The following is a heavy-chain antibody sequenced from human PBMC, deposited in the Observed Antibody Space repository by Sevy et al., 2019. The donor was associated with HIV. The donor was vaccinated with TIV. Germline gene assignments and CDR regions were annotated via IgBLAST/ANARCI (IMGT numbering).Heavy chain of an antibody. CDR1: GFTFNNYW. V-gene: IGHV3-7*03. CDR3: ARSWDYWGQMGY. CDR2: IKQDGSDK. Sequence: GGSLRLSCAASGFTFNNYWMTWVRRAPGKGLEWVANIKQDGSDKDYMESVKGRFNISRDNAKNSLYLQLNSLRAEDTAVYSCARSWDYWGQMGYWGQGTLVTVSS. J-gene: IGHJ4*02. D-gene: IGHD7-27*01.